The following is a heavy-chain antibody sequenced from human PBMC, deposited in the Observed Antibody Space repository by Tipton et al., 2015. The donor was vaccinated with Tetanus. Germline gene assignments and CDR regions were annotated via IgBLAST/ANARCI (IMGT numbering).Heavy chain of an antibody. Sequence: TLSLTCTVSGGSNISYYWSWIRQPAGKGLEWIGRVYSSGSTHYNPSLKSRVTISVDTSKNQFSLKLSSVTAADTAVYYCATSKGGAARPRFDYWGQGTLVTVSS. CDR2: VYSSGST. J-gene: IGHJ4*02. V-gene: IGHV4-4*07. D-gene: IGHD6-6*01. CDR3: ATSKGGAARPRFDY. CDR1: GGSNISYY.